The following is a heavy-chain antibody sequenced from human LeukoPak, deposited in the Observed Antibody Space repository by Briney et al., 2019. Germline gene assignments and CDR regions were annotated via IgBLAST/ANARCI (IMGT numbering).Heavy chain of an antibody. V-gene: IGHV3-66*02. CDR3: ARDHGWNYLDY. CDR1: GFTVSSNY. CDR2: IYSGGST. D-gene: IGHD3-3*01. J-gene: IGHJ4*02. Sequence: GGSLRLSCAASGFTVSSNYMSWVRQAPGKGLEWVSVIYSGGSTYYADSVKGRFTISRDNSKNTLYLQMNSLRAEDTAVYYCARDHGWNYLDYWGQGTLVTVSS.